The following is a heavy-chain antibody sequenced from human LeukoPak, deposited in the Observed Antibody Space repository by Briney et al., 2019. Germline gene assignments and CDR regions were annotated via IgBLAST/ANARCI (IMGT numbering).Heavy chain of an antibody. CDR3: ARSLTMAPQYYGMDV. CDR1: GFTFSTYA. V-gene: IGHV3-23*01. D-gene: IGHD3-10*01. J-gene: IGHJ6*02. CDR2: ISDSGGST. Sequence: PGGSLRLSCAASGFTFSTYAMIWVRQAPAKGLEWVSAISDSGGSTYYADSVKGRFTISRDNSKNTLYLQMSSLSAEDTAVYYCARSLTMAPQYYGMDVWGQGTTVTVSS.